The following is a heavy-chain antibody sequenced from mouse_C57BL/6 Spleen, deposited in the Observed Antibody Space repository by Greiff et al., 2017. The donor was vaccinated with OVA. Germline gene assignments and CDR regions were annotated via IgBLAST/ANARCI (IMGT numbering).Heavy chain of an antibody. D-gene: IGHD1-1*01. CDR1: GYTFTSYW. Sequence: QVQLQQPGAELVMPGASVKLSCKASGYTFTSYWMHWVKQRPGQGLEWIGEIDPSDSYTNYNQKFKGQSTFTVDKSSNTAYMQLSSLTSEDSAVYYCARGYYDGCTLDFWGTGTTVTVSS. CDR2: IDPSDSYT. J-gene: IGHJ2*01. V-gene: IGHV1-69*01. CDR3: ARGYYDGCTLDF.